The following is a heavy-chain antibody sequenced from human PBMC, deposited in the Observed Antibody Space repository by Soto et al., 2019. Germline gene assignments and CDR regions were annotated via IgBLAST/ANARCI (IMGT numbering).Heavy chain of an antibody. CDR2: LASNGDA. Sequence: EVHLVKSGGDWVPPGGQLRLSCAASGFTFSDYDMHWVRQAPGKGLEHVSGLASNGDASYANSVKGRFTISRDNSKSMVYLQMGSLRAEDMAVYFCASEAPVPGLWYLDLWGRGTLVTVSS. J-gene: IGHJ2*01. V-gene: IGHV3-64*01. CDR3: ASEAPVPGLWYLDL. CDR1: GFTFSDYD. D-gene: IGHD6-19*01.